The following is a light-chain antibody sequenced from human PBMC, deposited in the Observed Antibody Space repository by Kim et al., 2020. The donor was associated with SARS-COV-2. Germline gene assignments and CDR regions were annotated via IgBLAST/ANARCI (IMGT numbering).Light chain of an antibody. V-gene: IGLV1-40*01. Sequence: RVTISCTGSSSNIGAGYDVHWYQQLPGTAPKRLIYGNSNRPSGVPDRFSGSKSGTSASLAITGLQAEDEADYYCQSYDSSLSGSGVFGGGTQLTVL. CDR1: SSNIGAGYD. J-gene: IGLJ2*01. CDR2: GNS. CDR3: QSYDSSLSGSGV.